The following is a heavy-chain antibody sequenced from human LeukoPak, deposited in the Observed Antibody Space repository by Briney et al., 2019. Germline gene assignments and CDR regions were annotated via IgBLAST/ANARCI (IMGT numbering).Heavy chain of an antibody. V-gene: IGHV4-4*02. CDR2: INHRGTT. CDR1: GGSIISFW. Sequence: SGTLSLTCAVSGGSIISFWWSWVRQPPGKVLEWIGEINHRGTTNSDTSLKSRVTMSVDTSKNQFSLKLSSVTAADTAVYYCASGPQYSSSWYEVYWGQGTLVTVSS. J-gene: IGHJ4*02. D-gene: IGHD6-13*01. CDR3: ASGPQYSSSWYEVY.